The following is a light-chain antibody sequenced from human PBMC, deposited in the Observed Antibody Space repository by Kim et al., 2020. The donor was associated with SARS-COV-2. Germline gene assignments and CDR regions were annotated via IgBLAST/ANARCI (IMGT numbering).Light chain of an antibody. CDR2: GKN. Sequence: SSELTQDPAVSVALGQTVRITCQGDSLRSYHASWYQQKPGQATVLVIYGKNNRPSGIPDRFSGSSSGNTASLTITGAQAEDEADYYCNSRDRNGDHFPFG. CDR3: NSRDRNGDHFP. J-gene: IGLJ2*01. V-gene: IGLV3-19*01. CDR1: SLRSYH.